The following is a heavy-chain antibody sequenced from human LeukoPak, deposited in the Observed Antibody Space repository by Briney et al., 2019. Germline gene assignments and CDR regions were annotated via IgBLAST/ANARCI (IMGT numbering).Heavy chain of an antibody. CDR3: AKLPFPSRMSYHYYGMDV. CDR1: GFTFSSYG. CDR2: ISYDGSSM. V-gene: IGHV3-30*18. Sequence: GRSLRLSCAASGFTFSSYGIHWVRQAPGKGLEWVAVISYDGSSMFYADSVKGRFTVSRDNLKNTLYLQMDSLRAEDSAVYYCAKLPFPSRMSYHYYGMDVWGQGTTVTVSS. J-gene: IGHJ6*02. D-gene: IGHD2-8*01.